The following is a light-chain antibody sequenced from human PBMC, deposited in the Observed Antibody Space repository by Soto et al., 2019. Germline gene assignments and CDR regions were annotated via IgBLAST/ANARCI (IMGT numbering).Light chain of an antibody. Sequence: EIVLTQSPGTLSLSPGEKATLSCRASQSVSSSYLAWYQQKPGQAPRLLIYGASSRATGIPDRFSGSGSGTEFTLTISSLQPEDIATYYCQQYDNLPLTFGGGTKVDI. CDR3: QQYDNLPLT. V-gene: IGKV3-20*01. J-gene: IGKJ4*01. CDR1: QSVSSSY. CDR2: GAS.